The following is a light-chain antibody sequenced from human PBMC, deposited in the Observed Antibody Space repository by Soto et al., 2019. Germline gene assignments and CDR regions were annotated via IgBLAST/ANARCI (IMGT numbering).Light chain of an antibody. Sequence: QSVLTQPRSVSGSPGQSVTISCTGTSSDVGGYNYVSWYQQHPGKAPKLMIYDVSKRPSGVPDRFSGSKSGNTASLTISGLQAEDEADYYCCSYAGSTRGFVFGTGTKLTVL. CDR2: DVS. V-gene: IGLV2-11*01. J-gene: IGLJ1*01. CDR1: SSDVGGYNY. CDR3: CSYAGSTRGFV.